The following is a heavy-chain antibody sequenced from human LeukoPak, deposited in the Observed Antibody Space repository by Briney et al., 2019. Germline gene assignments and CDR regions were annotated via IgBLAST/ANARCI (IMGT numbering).Heavy chain of an antibody. D-gene: IGHD2-2*02. CDR1: GGSISSYY. CDR3: ARSYCSSTSCYRYFDL. CDR2: IYTSGST. Sequence: PSETLSLTCTVSGGSISSYYWSWIRQLAGKGLEWIGRIYTSGSTNYNPSLKSRVTMSVDTSKNQFSLKLSSVTAADTAVYYCARSYCSSTSCYRYFDLWGRGTLVTVSS. V-gene: IGHV4-4*07. J-gene: IGHJ2*01.